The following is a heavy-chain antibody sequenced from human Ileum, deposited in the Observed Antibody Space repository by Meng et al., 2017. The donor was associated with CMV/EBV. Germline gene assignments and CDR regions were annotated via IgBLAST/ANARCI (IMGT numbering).Heavy chain of an antibody. J-gene: IGHJ5*02. V-gene: IGHV4-30-4*08. D-gene: IGHD5-12*01. Sequence: GRLEEPGLELVKHSQTLALIRTVSADSISSGYFCWTWIRQSTGKGPEWIGYIDFRGSTYYNRSLKSRLTFALDTAKNQFALRLTSVTDADTGVYYCATEYSATPGWFDPWGQGSLVTVSS. CDR2: IDFRGST. CDR3: ATEYSATPGWFDP. CDR1: ADSISSGYFC.